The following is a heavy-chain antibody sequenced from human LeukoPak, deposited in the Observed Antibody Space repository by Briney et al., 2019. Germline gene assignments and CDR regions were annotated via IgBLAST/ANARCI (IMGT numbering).Heavy chain of an antibody. CDR1: AFTFSHYW. V-gene: IGHV3-7*01. Sequence: GRSLRLSCAPSAFTFSHYWMSWVRQAPGRGLEWVANIKEDGSEKYYVDSVKGRFTISRDNAKNSLSLQVNSLRAEDTAVYYCARSRSGYYEDYWGQGTLVTVSS. D-gene: IGHD3-22*01. CDR3: ARSRSGYYEDY. J-gene: IGHJ4*02. CDR2: IKEDGSEK.